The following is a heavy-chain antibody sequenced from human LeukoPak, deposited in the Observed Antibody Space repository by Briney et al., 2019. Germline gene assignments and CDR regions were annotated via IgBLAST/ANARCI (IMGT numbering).Heavy chain of an antibody. CDR2: IYYSGST. CDR1: GASISSYY. V-gene: IGHV4-59*01. CDR3: ARVGYSHFYYYYGMDV. J-gene: IGHJ6*02. D-gene: IGHD5-18*01. Sequence: SETLSLTCAVSGASISSYYWSWIRQPPGKGLGWIGYIYYSGSTNYNPSLKSRVTISVDTSKNQFSLKLSSVTAADTAVYYCARVGYSHFYYYYGMDVWGQGTTVTVSS.